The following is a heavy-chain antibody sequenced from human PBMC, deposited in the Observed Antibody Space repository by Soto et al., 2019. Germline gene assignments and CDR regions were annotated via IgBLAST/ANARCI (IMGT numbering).Heavy chain of an antibody. CDR2: IWYDGSNK. V-gene: IGHV3-33*01. Sequence: QVQLVESGGGVVQPGRSLRLSCAASGFSFSSYGMRWVRQAPGKGLERVAVIWYDGSNKYYAASVKGRFTISRDHSKNTLYLQMNSLRAEDTAVYYCARDCAGYSSGWYQRGGFDYWGQGTLVTVSS. D-gene: IGHD6-19*01. CDR1: GFSFSSYG. CDR3: ARDCAGYSSGWYQRGGFDY. J-gene: IGHJ4*02.